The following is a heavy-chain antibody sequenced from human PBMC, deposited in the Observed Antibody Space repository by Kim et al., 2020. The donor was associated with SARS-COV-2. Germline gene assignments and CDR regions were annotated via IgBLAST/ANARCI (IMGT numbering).Heavy chain of an antibody. CDR1: GGSINSRDHY. J-gene: IGHJ5*01. Sequence: SETLSLTCTVSGGSINSRDHYWGWVRQTPGKGLEWIGSVCYSGTTYQNPSLKSRVFIYVDTTKNQFSVKLNSVTAADTAVYYCARRRPVSSSVDSWGQGT. CDR2: VCYSGTT. D-gene: IGHD3-22*01. V-gene: IGHV4-39*01. CDR3: ARRRPVSSSVDS.